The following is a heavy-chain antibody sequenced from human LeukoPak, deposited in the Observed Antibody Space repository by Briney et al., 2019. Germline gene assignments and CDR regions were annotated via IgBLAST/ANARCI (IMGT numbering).Heavy chain of an antibody. D-gene: IGHD3-10*01. J-gene: IGHJ6*03. V-gene: IGHV4-34*01. CDR3: ARVGDLFGAHRVRGLPPDYYYMDV. CDR2: INHSGSS. Sequence: TSETLSFTCALSGGPITDYFYNWVRQPPGKGLEWIGEINHSGSSTYNPSLKSRVIISVDTSKNQFSLQLTSVTAADTAVYYCARVGDLFGAHRVRGLPPDYYYMDVWGKGTMVTVSS. CDR1: GGPITDYF.